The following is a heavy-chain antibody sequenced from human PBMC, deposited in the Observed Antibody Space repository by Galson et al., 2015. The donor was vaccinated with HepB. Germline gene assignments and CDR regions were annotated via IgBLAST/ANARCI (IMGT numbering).Heavy chain of an antibody. Sequence: SLRLSCAASGFKFDDYALYWARQAPGKGLEWVSGISWHSGSLGYADSVKGRFTISRDNAKNSLYLQMDSLRPEDTALYYCAKGLQRYGLYYFYYMDVWGKGTAVSVSS. CDR2: ISWHSGSL. CDR1: GFKFDDYA. D-gene: IGHD1-1*01. V-gene: IGHV3-9*01. J-gene: IGHJ6*03. CDR3: AKGLQRYGLYYFYYMDV.